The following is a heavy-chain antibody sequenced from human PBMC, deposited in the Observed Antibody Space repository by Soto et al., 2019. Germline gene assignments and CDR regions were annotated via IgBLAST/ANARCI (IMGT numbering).Heavy chain of an antibody. CDR1: GFTFGSYA. Sequence: GGSLRLSCAASGFTFGSYAMSWVRLAPGKGLVWVSVAGPSGSSTFYADSVRGRFTISRDNVENTLYLQMNSLRVADTALYFCARTYYYDSTGYYRTFDYWGQGTLVTVSS. V-gene: IGHV3-23*01. CDR2: AGPSGSST. J-gene: IGHJ4*02. D-gene: IGHD3-22*01. CDR3: ARTYYYDSTGYYRTFDY.